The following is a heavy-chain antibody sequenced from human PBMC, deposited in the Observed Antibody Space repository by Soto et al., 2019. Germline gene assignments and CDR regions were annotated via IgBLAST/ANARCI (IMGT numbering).Heavy chain of an antibody. D-gene: IGHD3-9*01. CDR2: IIPIFGTA. CDR3: ARDPPAIP. Sequence: ASVKVSCKDSGGTLSSYAISWVRQAPGQGLEWMGGIIPIFGTANYAQKFQGRVTITADESTSTAYMELSSLRSEDTAVYYCARDPPAIPWGQGTLVTVSS. CDR1: GGTLSSYA. V-gene: IGHV1-69*13. J-gene: IGHJ5*02.